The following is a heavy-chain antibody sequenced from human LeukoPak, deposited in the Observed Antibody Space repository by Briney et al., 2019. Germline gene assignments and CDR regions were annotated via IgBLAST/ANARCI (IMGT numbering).Heavy chain of an antibody. D-gene: IGHD6-19*01. CDR2: ISGSGGST. Sequence: GXSLRLSCAASGFTFRNYAMSWVRQAPGKGLEWVSTISGSGGSTYYADSVKGGFTISRDNSKNTVYLQMNSLRAEDTALYYCAKAFSSGWSIDYWGQGTLVTVSS. CDR1: GFTFRNYA. J-gene: IGHJ4*02. CDR3: AKAFSSGWSIDY. V-gene: IGHV3-23*01.